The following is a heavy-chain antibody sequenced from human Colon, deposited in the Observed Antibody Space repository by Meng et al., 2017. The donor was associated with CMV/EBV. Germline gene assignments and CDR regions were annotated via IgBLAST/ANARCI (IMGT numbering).Heavy chain of an antibody. CDR1: GGSISSSSSS. V-gene: IGHV4-39*07. CDR3: ARDYDRYTGSYLDF. D-gene: IGHD1-26*01. Sequence: SETLSLTCTVSGGSISSSSSSWGWLRQPPGKGLEWIGTIYWSGSTYYNPSLKSRLTMSVDTSTNQFSLRLASVTAADTAVYYCARDYDRYTGSYLDFWGQGTLVTVSS. CDR2: IYWSGST. J-gene: IGHJ4*02.